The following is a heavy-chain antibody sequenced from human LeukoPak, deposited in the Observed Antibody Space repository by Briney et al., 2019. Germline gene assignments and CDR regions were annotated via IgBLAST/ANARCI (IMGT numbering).Heavy chain of an antibody. J-gene: IGHJ5*02. D-gene: IGHD2-15*01. CDR1: GYTFTSYG. V-gene: IGHV1-18*01. CDR3: AREVVGYCSGGSCYGPHNWFDP. CDR2: ISAYNGNT. Sequence: ASVKVSCKASGYTFTSYGISWVRQAPGQGLEWMGWISAYNGNTSYAQKLQGRVTMTTDTSTSTAYMELRSLRSDDTAVYYCAREVVGYCSGGSCYGPHNWFDPWGQGTLVTVSS.